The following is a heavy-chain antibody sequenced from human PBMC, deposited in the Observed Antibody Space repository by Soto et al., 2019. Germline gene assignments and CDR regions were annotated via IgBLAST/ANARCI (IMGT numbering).Heavy chain of an antibody. CDR3: ARDTPYYDSSGHWFDP. Sequence: SVKVSCKASGGTFSSYAISWVRQAPGQGLEWMGGIIPIFGTANYAQKFQGRVTITADESTSTAYMELSSLRSEDTAVYYCARDTPYYDSSGHWFDPWGQGTLVTVSS. J-gene: IGHJ5*02. CDR1: GGTFSSYA. V-gene: IGHV1-69*13. D-gene: IGHD3-22*01. CDR2: IIPIFGTA.